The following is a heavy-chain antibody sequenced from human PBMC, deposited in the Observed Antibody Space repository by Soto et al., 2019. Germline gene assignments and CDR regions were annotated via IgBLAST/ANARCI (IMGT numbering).Heavy chain of an antibody. CDR3: ASRDPGTSVDY. CDR2: IYRTGST. CDR1: GGSSTSNNW. Sequence: SETLSLTCAVSGGSSTSNNWWIWVRQPPGQGLEWIGEIYRTGSTNYNPSLKSRVTISLDKSENQFSLKVTSLTAADTAVYYCASRDPGTSVDYWGQGTLVTVSS. D-gene: IGHD1-7*01. J-gene: IGHJ4*02. V-gene: IGHV4-4*02.